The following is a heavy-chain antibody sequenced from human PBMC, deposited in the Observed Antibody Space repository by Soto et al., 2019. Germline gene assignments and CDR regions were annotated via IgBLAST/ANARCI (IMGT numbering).Heavy chain of an antibody. J-gene: IGHJ6*02. CDR2: IYPGDSDT. CDR3: AKTMVRRITTSYYYYKMDV. CDR1: GDSFTTYW. Sequence: PGESLKISCKGYGDSFTTYWIGWVRQMPGKGLEWKGIIYPGDSDTRYSPSFQGHVTMSVDKSISTAYLQWSSLEASDTAMYYCAKTMVRRITTSYYYYKMDVWGQGTMVTVSS. D-gene: IGHD3-10*01. V-gene: IGHV5-51*01.